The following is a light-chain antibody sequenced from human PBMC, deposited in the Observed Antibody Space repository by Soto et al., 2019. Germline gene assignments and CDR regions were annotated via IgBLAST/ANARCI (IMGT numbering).Light chain of an antibody. Sequence: EVVLTQSPAPLSLSPGESATLSCRASQSVSVNFAWYQQKPGQAPRPLIYSASDRAPGIPARFSGRGSGTYFTLTISSLEPEDFAVYYCQERNRWPRGTFGGGTKVDI. CDR3: QERNRWPRGT. J-gene: IGKJ4*01. CDR1: QSVSVN. CDR2: SAS. V-gene: IGKV3-11*01.